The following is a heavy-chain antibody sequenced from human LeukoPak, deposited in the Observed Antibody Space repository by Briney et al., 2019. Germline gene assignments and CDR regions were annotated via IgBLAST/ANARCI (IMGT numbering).Heavy chain of an antibody. CDR1: GFTFDDYA. CDR2: ISWNSGSI. V-gene: IGHV3-9*01. Sequence: GGSLRLSCAASGFTFDDYAMHWVRHAPGKGLEWVSGISWNSGSIGYVGSVKGRFTISRDNAKSSLYLQMNSLRPEDTALYYCAKDVDYTTFGGSVAFDSWGQGTLVTVSS. J-gene: IGHJ4*02. CDR3: AKDVDYTTFGGSVAFDS. D-gene: IGHD3-16*01.